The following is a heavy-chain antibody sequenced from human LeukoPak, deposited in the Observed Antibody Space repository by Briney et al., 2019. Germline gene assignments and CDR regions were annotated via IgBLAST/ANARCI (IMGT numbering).Heavy chain of an antibody. CDR2: IYPGDSDT. V-gene: IGHV5-51*01. D-gene: IGHD1-1*01. CDR1: GYSFTSYW. J-gene: IGHJ3*02. Sequence: GESLKISCKGSGYSFTSYWIGWVRQMPGKGLEWMGIIYPGDSDTRYSPSFQGQVTISADKSISTAYLQWSSLKASDTAMYYCARLERRGFRRVGRNAFDIWGQGTMVTVSS. CDR3: ARLERRGFRRVGRNAFDI.